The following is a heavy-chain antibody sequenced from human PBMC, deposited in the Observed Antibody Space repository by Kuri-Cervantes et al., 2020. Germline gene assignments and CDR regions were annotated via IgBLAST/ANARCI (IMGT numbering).Heavy chain of an antibody. CDR1: GFSFSNSD. Sequence: GGSLRLSCAVSGFSFSNSDMHWVHQAAGKGLEWVSAIGTIGDTYYTDSVKGRFTISRENAKNSLYLQMNSLRAEDTAVYYCARVIHSVWVAHYGMDVWGQGTTVTVSS. D-gene: IGHD2-15*01. J-gene: IGHJ6*02. CDR2: IGTIGDT. CDR3: ARVIHSVWVAHYGMDV. V-gene: IGHV3-13*01.